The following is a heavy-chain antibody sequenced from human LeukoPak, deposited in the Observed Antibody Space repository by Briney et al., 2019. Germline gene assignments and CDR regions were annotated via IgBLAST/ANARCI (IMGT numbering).Heavy chain of an antibody. CDR2: ISGSGGST. Sequence: GGSLRLSCAASGFTFSSYAMSWVRQAPGKGLEWVSAISGSGGSTYYADSVKGRFTISRDNSKNTLYLQMNSLRAEDTAVYYCAKGGRGTSCYTELDYWGQGTLVTVSS. J-gene: IGHJ4*02. CDR1: GFTFSSYA. CDR3: AKGGRGTSCYTELDY. V-gene: IGHV3-23*01. D-gene: IGHD2-2*02.